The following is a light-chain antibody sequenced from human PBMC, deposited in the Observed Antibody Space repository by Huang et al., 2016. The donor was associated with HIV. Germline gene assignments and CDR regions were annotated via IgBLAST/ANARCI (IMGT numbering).Light chain of an antibody. V-gene: IGKV1-9*01. CDR1: QGISHY. Sequence: IQLTQSPSSLSASVGDRVTITCRASQGISHYLALYQQQPGKAPNLLIYAASTLDTGVPSRFSGSGSGTDFTLTISSLQPEDFATYYCQQLDSYPVTFGGGTKVDIK. J-gene: IGKJ4*01. CDR3: QQLDSYPVT. CDR2: AAS.